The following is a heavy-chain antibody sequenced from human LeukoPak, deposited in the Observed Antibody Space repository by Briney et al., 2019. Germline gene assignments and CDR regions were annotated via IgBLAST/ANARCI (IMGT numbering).Heavy chain of an antibody. J-gene: IGHJ3*02. V-gene: IGHV3-66*01. CDR2: IYSGGST. D-gene: IGHD3-3*01. CDR3: ASRGVIILYAFDI. CDR1: EFSVGSNY. Sequence: GGSLRLSCAASEFSVGSNYMTWVRQAPGKGLEWVSLIYSGGSTYYADSVKGRFTISRDNSKNTLYLQMNSLRAEDTAVYYCASRGVIILYAFDIWGQGTMVTVSS.